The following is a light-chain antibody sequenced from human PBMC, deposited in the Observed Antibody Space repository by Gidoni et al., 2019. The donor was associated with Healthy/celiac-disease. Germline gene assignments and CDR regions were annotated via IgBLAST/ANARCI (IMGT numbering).Light chain of an antibody. CDR2: GAS. J-gene: IGKJ2*01. Sequence: IVLTQSPGTLSLSPGERATLSCRASQSVSSSYVAWYQQKPGQAPRLLIYGASSRATGIPDRFSGSGSGTDFTLTISRLEPEDFAVYYCQQYGSSTGYTFGQGTKLEIK. CDR3: QQYGSSTGYT. CDR1: QSVSSSY. V-gene: IGKV3-20*01.